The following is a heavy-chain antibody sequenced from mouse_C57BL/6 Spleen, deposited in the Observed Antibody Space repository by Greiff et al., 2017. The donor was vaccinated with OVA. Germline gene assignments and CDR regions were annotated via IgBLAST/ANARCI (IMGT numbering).Heavy chain of an antibody. J-gene: IGHJ1*03. V-gene: IGHV1-42*01. CDR1: GYSFTGYY. Sequence: EVQLQQSGPELVKPGASVKISCKASGYSFTGYYMNWVKQSPEKSLEWIGEINPSTGGTTYNQKFKAKATLTVDKSSSTAYMQLKSLTSEDSAVYYCARSDWDRAYWYFDVWGTGTTVTVSS. CDR2: INPSTGGT. D-gene: IGHD4-1*01. CDR3: ARSDWDRAYWYFDV.